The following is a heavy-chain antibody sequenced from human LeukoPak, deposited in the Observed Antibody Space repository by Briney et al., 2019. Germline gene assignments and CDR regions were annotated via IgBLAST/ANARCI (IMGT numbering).Heavy chain of an antibody. CDR2: IYYSGST. V-gene: IGHV4-31*03. J-gene: IGHJ3*02. Sequence: SQTLSLTCTVSGGSISSGGYYWSWIRQHPGKGLEWIGYIYYSGSTYYNPSPKSRVTISVDTSKNQFSLKLSSVTAADTAVYYCAREVRCPIDAFDIWGQGTMVTVSS. CDR3: AREVRCPIDAFDI. CDR1: GGSISSGGYY. D-gene: IGHD2-2*01.